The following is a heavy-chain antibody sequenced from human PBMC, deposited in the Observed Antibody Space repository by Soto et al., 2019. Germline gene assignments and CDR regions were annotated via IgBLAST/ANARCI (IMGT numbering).Heavy chain of an antibody. CDR1: GGSISSGGYS. V-gene: IGHV4-30-2*01. CDR2: IYHSGST. Sequence: QLQLQESGSGLVKPSQTLSLTCAVSGGSISSGGYSWSWIRQPPGKGLEWIGYIYHSGSTYYNPSLKSRVTISVDRSKNQFALKRSSVTVADTAVYYCATAGGLGAVAADYWGQGTLVTVSS. J-gene: IGHJ4*02. CDR3: ATAGGLGAVAADY. D-gene: IGHD6-19*01.